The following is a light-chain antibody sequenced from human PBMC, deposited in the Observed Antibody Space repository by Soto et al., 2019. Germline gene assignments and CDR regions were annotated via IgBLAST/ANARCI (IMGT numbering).Light chain of an antibody. CDR2: DAS. V-gene: IGKV1-33*01. CDR3: QQYDLLPLT. Sequence: IHMTQSPSSLSASVGDTVTISCRASQHIGSHLNWYLQGPGQAPKLLIYDASNLQTGAPSRFSGSGSGTDFTFAITNLQPQDFATYYCQQYDLLPLTFGGGTKVDIK. J-gene: IGKJ4*01. CDR1: QHIGSH.